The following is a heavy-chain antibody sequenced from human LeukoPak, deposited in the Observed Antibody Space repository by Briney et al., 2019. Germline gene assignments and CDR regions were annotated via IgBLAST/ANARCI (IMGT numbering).Heavy chain of an antibody. Sequence: SETLSLTRTVSSGSISSSSYYWGWIRQPPGKGLEWIGNIYYSGSTYYNPSLKSRVTISVDTSQSQFSLRLSAVTAADTAVYYCARYDSGGFYRNFDYGGQGTRVTVSS. CDR3: ARYDSGGFYRNFDY. V-gene: IGHV4-39*01. CDR2: IYYSGST. CDR1: SGSISSSSYY. J-gene: IGHJ4*02. D-gene: IGHD3-22*01.